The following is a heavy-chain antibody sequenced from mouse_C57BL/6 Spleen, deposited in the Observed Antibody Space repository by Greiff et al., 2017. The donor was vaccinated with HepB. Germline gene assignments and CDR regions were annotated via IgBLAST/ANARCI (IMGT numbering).Heavy chain of an antibody. CDR3: ARNMKLVAIDVDY. J-gene: IGHJ2*01. V-gene: IGHV1S81*02. Sequence: VQLQQSGAELVKAGASVKMSCKASGYTFTSYWMHWVKQRLGQGLEWFAETNPTNGRTYYNEKFKSKDTLTVDKSSSTAYMLLSGPTCEDAAVYYCARNMKLVAIDVDYWGQGTTLTVSS. CDR1: GYTFTSYW. CDR2: TNPTNGRT. D-gene: IGHD1-1*01.